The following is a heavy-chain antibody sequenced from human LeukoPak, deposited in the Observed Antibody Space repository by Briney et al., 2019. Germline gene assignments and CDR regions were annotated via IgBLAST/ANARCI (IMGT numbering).Heavy chain of an antibody. CDR2: ISGSGGST. CDR1: GFTFSSYA. V-gene: IGHV3-23*01. J-gene: IGHJ4*02. D-gene: IGHD1-26*01. Sequence: AGGSLSLSCAASGFTFSSYAMSWVRQAPGKGLEWVSAISGSGGSTYYADSVKGRFTISRDNSKNTLYLQMNSLRAEDTAVYYCAKDGGSYAFHYFDYWGQGTLVTVSS. CDR3: AKDGGSYAFHYFDY.